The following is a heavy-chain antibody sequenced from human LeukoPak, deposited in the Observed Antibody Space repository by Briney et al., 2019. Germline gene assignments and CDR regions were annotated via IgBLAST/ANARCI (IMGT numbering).Heavy chain of an antibody. CDR2: MSPNSGKT. V-gene: IGHV1-8*03. Sequence: ASVKVSCKASGYTFMNYNINWVRQATGQGLEWMGWMSPNSGKTGYAQKFQGRVTITRNTSISTAYMELSSLRSEDTAVYYCARNDNWNLSPWGQGTLVTVSP. CDR3: ARNDNWNLSP. CDR1: GYTFMNYN. D-gene: IGHD1-7*01. J-gene: IGHJ5*02.